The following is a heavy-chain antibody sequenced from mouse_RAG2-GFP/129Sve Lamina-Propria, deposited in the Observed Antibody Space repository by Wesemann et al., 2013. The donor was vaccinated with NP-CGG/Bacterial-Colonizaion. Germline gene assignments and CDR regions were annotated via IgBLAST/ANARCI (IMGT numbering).Heavy chain of an antibody. J-gene: IGHJ3*01. D-gene: IGHD2-4*01. CDR2: IYPGSGST. CDR1: GYTFTSYW. CDR3: ARDEAYDYDDRFAY. V-gene: IGHV1-55*01. Sequence: QVQLQQPGAELVKPGASVKMSCKASGYTFTSYWITWVKQRPGQGLEWIGDIYPGSGSTNYNEKFKSKATLTVDTSSSTAYMQLSSLTSEDSAVYYCARDEAYDYDDRFAYWGQGTLVTVSA.